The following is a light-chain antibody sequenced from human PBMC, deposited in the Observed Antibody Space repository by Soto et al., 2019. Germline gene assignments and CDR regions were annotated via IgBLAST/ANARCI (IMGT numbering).Light chain of an antibody. J-gene: IGLJ3*02. CDR2: GNS. CDR3: QSYDNRLSAWV. V-gene: IGLV1-40*01. Sequence: QSVLTQPPSVSGASGQRVTISCTGSRSNIGAGYDVHWYQQLPGTAPKVSMHGNSNRPSGVPDRFSGSRSGSSGSLAIAGLQAEDEADYYCQSYDNRLSAWVFGGGTKLTVL. CDR1: RSNIGAGYD.